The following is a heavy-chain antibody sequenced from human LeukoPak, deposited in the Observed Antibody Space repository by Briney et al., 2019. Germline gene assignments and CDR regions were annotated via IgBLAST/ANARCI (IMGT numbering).Heavy chain of an antibody. V-gene: IGHV4-59*08. CDR2: IYYSGST. J-gene: IGHJ4*02. D-gene: IGHD6-13*01. CDR1: GGSTSSYY. CDR3: ASMYSSWYIPPSVDYFDY. Sequence: SETLSLTCTVSGGSTSSYYWSSIRQPPGKGLEWIGYIYYSGSTNYNPSLKSRVTISVDTSKNQFSLKLSSVTAADTAVYYCASMYSSWYIPPSVDYFDYWGQGTLVTVSS.